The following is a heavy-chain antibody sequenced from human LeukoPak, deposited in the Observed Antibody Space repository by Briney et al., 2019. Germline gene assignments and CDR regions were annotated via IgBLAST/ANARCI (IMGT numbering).Heavy chain of an antibody. CDR1: GFTFSIYA. J-gene: IGHJ4*02. D-gene: IGHD6-13*01. Sequence: PGGSLRLSCSASGFTFSIYAMHWVRQAPGEGLEYVSAISSNGGSTYYADSVKGRFTISRDNSKSTLYRQMSSLRAEDPAVYYCMKSIYSSSWYVSVFDYWGQGTLVTASS. CDR3: MKSIYSSSWYVSVFDY. CDR2: ISSNGGST. V-gene: IGHV3-64D*06.